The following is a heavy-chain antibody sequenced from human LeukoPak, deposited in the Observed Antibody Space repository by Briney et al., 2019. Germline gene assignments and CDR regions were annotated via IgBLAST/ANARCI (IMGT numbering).Heavy chain of an antibody. CDR1: GFTFSNSG. CDR3: AKDLGSRPRYWYFDL. CDR2: ISFDGSNK. J-gene: IGHJ2*01. D-gene: IGHD3-10*01. V-gene: IGHV3-30*18. Sequence: GGSLRLSCAASGFTFSNSGMHWVRQAPGKGLEWVAVISFDGSNKNFADSVKGRFTVSRDNSKNTLYLQMNSLRAEDSAVYYCAKDLGSRPRYWYFDLWGRGTLVTVSS.